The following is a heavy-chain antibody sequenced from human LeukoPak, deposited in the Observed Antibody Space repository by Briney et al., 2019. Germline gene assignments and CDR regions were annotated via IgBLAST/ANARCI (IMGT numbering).Heavy chain of an antibody. CDR3: ARVSGFRVY. CDR2: LYSGGNT. CDR1: GFTVSSNY. D-gene: IGHD3-3*01. Sequence: GGSLRLSCAASGFTVSSNYMSWVRQAPGKGLEWVSVLYSGGNTYYTDSVKGRYTISRDNSKNTLYLQMNSLRGEDTAVYYCARVSGFRVYWGQGTLVTVS. J-gene: IGHJ4*02. V-gene: IGHV3-53*01.